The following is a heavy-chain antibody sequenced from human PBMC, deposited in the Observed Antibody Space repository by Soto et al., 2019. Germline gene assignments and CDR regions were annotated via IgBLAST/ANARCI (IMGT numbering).Heavy chain of an antibody. CDR1: GFTFSNAW. V-gene: IGHV3-15*01. D-gene: IGHD1-26*01. Sequence: PGGSLRLSCAASGFTFSNAWMSWVRQAPGKGLEWAGRIKSKTDGGTTDYAAPAKGRFTISRDDSKNTLYRQMNSLKTEDTAVYYCTTFDGVGAILFDYWGQGTLVTVSS. CDR2: IKSKTDGGTT. CDR3: TTFDGVGAILFDY. J-gene: IGHJ4*02.